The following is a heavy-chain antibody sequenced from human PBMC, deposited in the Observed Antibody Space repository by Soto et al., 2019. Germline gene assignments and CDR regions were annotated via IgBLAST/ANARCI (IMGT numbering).Heavy chain of an antibody. CDR1: GDSIDSYY. Sequence: SETLSLTCTVSGDSIDSYYWSWIRQPPGKGLEWIGYVHYSGSTNYNPSLKSRVTISVDTSKNQFSLKLSSVTAADTAIYYCARPRQSDFIYGWSNWGQGTLVTVSS. V-gene: IGHV4-59*08. J-gene: IGHJ4*02. CDR3: ARPRQSDFIYGWSN. D-gene: IGHD3-10*01. CDR2: VHYSGST.